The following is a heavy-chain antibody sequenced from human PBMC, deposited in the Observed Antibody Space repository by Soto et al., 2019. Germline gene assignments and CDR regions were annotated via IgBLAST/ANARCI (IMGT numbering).Heavy chain of an antibody. CDR2: IYHSGST. Sequence: SETLSLTCTVSGGSISSYYWSWIRQPPGKGLEWIGEIYHSGSTNYNPSLKSRVTISVDKSKNQFSLKLSSVTAADTAVYYCARAPHIVVGQSPDYYYGMDVWGQGTTVTVSS. V-gene: IGHV4-59*12. CDR1: GGSISSYY. CDR3: ARAPHIVVGQSPDYYYGMDV. J-gene: IGHJ6*02. D-gene: IGHD2-2*01.